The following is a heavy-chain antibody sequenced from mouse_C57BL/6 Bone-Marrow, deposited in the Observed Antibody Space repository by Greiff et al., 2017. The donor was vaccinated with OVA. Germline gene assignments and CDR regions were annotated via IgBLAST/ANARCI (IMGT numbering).Heavy chain of an antibody. J-gene: IGHJ4*01. D-gene: IGHD2-1*01. CDR3: ARVLIYYDYDAMDY. CDR2: ISDGGSYT. Sequence: DVKLVESGGGLVKPGGSLKLSCAASGFTFSSYAMSWVRQTPEKRLEWVATISDGGSYTYYPDNVKGRFTISRDNAKNNLYLQMSHLKSEDTAMYYCARVLIYYDYDAMDYWGQGTSVTVSS. V-gene: IGHV5-4*03. CDR1: GFTFSSYA.